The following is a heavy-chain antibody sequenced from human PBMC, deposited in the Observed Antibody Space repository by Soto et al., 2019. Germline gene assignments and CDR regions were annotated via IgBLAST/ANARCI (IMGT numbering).Heavy chain of an antibody. CDR1: GYTFTSYD. Sequence: ASVKVSCKASGYTFTSYDINWVRQATGQGLEWMGRMTPNSGNTGYAQKFQGRVTMTRNTSTSTAYMELSSLRSEDTAVYYCARAHPNSTSSPFDYWGQGTPVTVSS. D-gene: IGHD6-6*01. CDR3: ARAHPNSTSSPFDY. V-gene: IGHV1-8*01. J-gene: IGHJ4*02. CDR2: MTPNSGNT.